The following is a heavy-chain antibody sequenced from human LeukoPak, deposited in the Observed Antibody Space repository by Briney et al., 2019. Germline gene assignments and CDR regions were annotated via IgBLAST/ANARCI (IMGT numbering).Heavy chain of an antibody. V-gene: IGHV4-39*01. J-gene: IGHJ4*02. D-gene: IGHD5-18*01. Sequence: SETLSLTCTVSGGSISSSSYYWGWIRQPPGKGLEWIGSIYYSGTTYDNTSLKSRVTISVDTPKNQFSQKLSSGTAAETAFYYCARYTAMAPFDYWGQGTLVTVSS. CDR1: GGSISSSSYY. CDR3: ARYTAMAPFDY. CDR2: IYYSGTT.